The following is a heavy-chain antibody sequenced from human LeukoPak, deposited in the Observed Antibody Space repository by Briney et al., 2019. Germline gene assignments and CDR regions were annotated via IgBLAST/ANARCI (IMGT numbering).Heavy chain of an antibody. CDR1: GFTFSNYE. D-gene: IGHD3-16*01. CDR3: AKSTRAVMAMMDV. Sequence: GGSLRLSCAASGFTFSNYEMNWVRQAPGKGLEWVSYISSGGRTIYYADSVKGRFTISRDNAENSLFLQMNSLRAEDTAVYFCAKSTRAVMAMMDVWGKGTTVTVSS. J-gene: IGHJ6*04. CDR2: ISSGGRTI. V-gene: IGHV3-48*03.